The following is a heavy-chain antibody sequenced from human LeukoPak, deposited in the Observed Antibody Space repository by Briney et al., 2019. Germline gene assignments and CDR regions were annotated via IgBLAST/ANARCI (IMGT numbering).Heavy chain of an antibody. D-gene: IGHD6-25*01. CDR1: GGSISSHY. Sequence: PSETLSLTCTVSGGSISSHYWSWIRQPPGRGLEWIGYIYYSGSTNYNPSLKSRVTISVDTSKNQFSLKLSSVTAADTAVYYCARESRGGQRLGYYYYMDVWGKGTTVTVSS. CDR3: ARESRGGQRLGYYYYMDV. CDR2: IYYSGST. V-gene: IGHV4-59*11. J-gene: IGHJ6*03.